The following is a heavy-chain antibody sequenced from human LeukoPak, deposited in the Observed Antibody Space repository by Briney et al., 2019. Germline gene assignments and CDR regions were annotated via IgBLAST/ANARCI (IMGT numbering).Heavy chain of an antibody. J-gene: IGHJ4*02. CDR2: VSFDGSNK. D-gene: IGHD2-21*01. CDR1: GFTFSSYG. Sequence: PGGSLRLPCAASGFTFSSYGMHWVRQAPGKGLEWVAVVSFDGSNKYYADSVRGRFTISRDNSKNTLYLQMNSLRTEDTAVYYCAKEGNGDSFDYWGQGTLVTVSS. CDR3: AKEGNGDSFDY. V-gene: IGHV3-30*18.